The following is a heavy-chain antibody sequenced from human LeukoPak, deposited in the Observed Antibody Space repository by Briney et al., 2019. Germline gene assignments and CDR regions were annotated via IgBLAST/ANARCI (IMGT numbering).Heavy chain of an antibody. V-gene: IGHV1-46*01. D-gene: IGHD1-26*01. J-gene: IGHJ4*02. CDR3: ARGGTSNYSGSYVFDY. Sequence: ASVKVSCKASGYAFTSYYVHWVRQAPGQGLEWMGIINPSGGSTSYAQKFQGRVTMTRDTSTSTVYMELSSLRSEDTAVYYCARGGTSNYSGSYVFDYWGQGTLVTVSS. CDR1: GYAFTSYY. CDR2: INPSGGST.